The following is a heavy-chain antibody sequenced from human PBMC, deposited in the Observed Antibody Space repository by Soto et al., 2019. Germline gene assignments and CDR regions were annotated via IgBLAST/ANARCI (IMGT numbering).Heavy chain of an antibody. D-gene: IGHD6-6*01. V-gene: IGHV3-30*03. CDR2: ISYDGSNK. CDR1: GFTFSSYG. CDR3: AREAIAARGYYYYGVDV. Sequence: GGALRLSCAASGFTFSSYGMHWVRRAPGKGLEWVAVISYDGSNKYYADSVKGRFTISRDNSKNTLYLQMNSLRAEDTAVYYCAREAIAARGYYYYGVDVWGQGTTVTVSS. J-gene: IGHJ6*02.